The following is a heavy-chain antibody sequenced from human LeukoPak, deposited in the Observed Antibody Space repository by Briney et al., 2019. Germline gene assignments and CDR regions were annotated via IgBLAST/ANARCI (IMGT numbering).Heavy chain of an antibody. Sequence: ASVKVSCKASGYTFTSYYMHWVRQAPGQGLEWMGIINPSGGSTSYAQKFQGRVTMTRDTSTSTVYMELSSLRPEDTAVYYCARDVVGATDWFDPWGQGTLVTVSS. V-gene: IGHV1-46*01. J-gene: IGHJ5*02. D-gene: IGHD1-26*01. CDR3: ARDVVGATDWFDP. CDR2: INPSGGST. CDR1: GYTFTSYY.